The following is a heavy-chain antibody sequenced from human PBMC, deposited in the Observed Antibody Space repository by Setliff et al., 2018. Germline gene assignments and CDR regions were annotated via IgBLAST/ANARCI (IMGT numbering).Heavy chain of an antibody. CDR3: ARDPGFHSGTWSLDS. D-gene: IGHD2-21*01. V-gene: IGHV4-39*06. Sequence: PSETLSLTCSVSADSISSSSQYWGLIRQPPGKGLEWVGGVHHSGSLYYNPSLKSRVSISLDTSKKQFTLKLSSVTAADTAVYYCARDPGFHSGTWSLDSWGQGRLVTVS. J-gene: IGHJ4*02. CDR2: VHHSGSL. CDR1: ADSISSSSQY.